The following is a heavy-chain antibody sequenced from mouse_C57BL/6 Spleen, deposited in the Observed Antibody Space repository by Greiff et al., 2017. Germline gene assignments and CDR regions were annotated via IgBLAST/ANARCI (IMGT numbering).Heavy chain of an antibody. J-gene: IGHJ2*01. D-gene: IGHD3-2*02. CDR2: IDPETGGT. CDR3: TRGSGYYFDY. CDR1: GYTFTDYE. V-gene: IGHV1-15*01. Sequence: VKLMESGAELVRPGASVTLSCKASGYTFTDYEMHWVKQTPVHGLEWIGAIDPETGGTAYNQKFKGKAILTADKSSSTAYMELRSLTTEDSAVYYCTRGSGYYFDYWGQGTTLTVSS.